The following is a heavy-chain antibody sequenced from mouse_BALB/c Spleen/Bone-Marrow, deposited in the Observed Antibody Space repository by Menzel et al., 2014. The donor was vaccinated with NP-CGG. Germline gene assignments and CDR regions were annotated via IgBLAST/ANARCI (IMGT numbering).Heavy chain of an antibody. CDR3: ARDRRGLRYFDV. CDR1: GFSLTGYG. Sequence: VKLVESGPGLVSPSQRLSIPCTVSGFSLTGYGVNWVRQPPGKGLEWLGKIWGDGSTDYNSPLKSRLSIIKDNSKSQVFLKMNSLQTDDTARYYCARDRRGLRYFDVWGAGTTVTVSS. CDR2: IWGDGST. J-gene: IGHJ1*01. D-gene: IGHD2-13*01. V-gene: IGHV2-6-7*01.